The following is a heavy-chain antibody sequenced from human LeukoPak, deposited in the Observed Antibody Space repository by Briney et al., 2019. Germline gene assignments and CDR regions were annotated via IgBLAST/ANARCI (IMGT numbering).Heavy chain of an antibody. CDR3: ARGGSLAVAPHLYYFDY. D-gene: IGHD6-19*01. J-gene: IGHJ4*02. CDR2: ISYDGSNK. V-gene: IGHV3-30*03. Sequence: TGGSLRLSCAASGFTFSSYGMHWVRQAPGKGLEWVAVISYDGSNKYYADSVKGRFTISRDNSKNTLYLQMNSLRSEDTAVYYCARGGSLAVAPHLYYFDYWGQGTLVTVSS. CDR1: GFTFSSYG.